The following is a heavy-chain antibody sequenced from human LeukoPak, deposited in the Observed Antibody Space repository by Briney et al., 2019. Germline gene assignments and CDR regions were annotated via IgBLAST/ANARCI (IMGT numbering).Heavy chain of an antibody. V-gene: IGHV3-23*01. D-gene: IGHD3-22*01. CDR3: TRSFRLELDNSGYYYY. CDR1: GFTFSSHG. J-gene: IGHJ4*02. Sequence: PGGSLRLSCAASGFTFSSHGMNWVRQAPGKGLEWVSGISPNGVITYYADSVKGRFTISRDNSKGTVSLQMNSLKTEDTAVYYCTRSFRLELDNSGYYYYWGQGTLVTVSS. CDR2: ISPNGVIT.